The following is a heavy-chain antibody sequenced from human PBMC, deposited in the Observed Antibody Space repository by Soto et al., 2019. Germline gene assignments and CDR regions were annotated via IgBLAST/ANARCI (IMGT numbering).Heavy chain of an antibody. D-gene: IGHD4-17*01. J-gene: IGHJ6*02. Sequence: GASVKVSCKASGGTFSSYAISWVRQAPGQGLEWMGGIIPIFGTANYAQKFQGRVMITADESTSTAYMELSSLRSEDTAVYYCARERKTVTTYYYYGMDVWGQGTTVTVSS. CDR2: IIPIFGTA. CDR3: ARERKTVTTYYYYGMDV. CDR1: GGTFSSYA. V-gene: IGHV1-69*13.